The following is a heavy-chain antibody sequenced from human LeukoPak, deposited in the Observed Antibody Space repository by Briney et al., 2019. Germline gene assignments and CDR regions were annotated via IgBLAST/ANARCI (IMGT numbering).Heavy chain of an antibody. V-gene: IGHV1-18*04. CDR3: ARVIVAGALM. J-gene: IGHJ4*02. CDR1: GYTFSNFG. CDR2: ISAYSGNT. D-gene: IGHD1-26*01. Sequence: ASVNVSCKASGYTFSNFGITWVRQAPGQGHEWMGWISAYSGNTNYAQKLHGRVTMTTDTSTSTAYMELRSLRSDDTAVYYCARVIVAGALMWGQGTLVTVSS.